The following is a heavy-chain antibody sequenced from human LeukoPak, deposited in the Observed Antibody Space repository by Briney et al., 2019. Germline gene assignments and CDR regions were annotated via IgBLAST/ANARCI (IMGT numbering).Heavy chain of an antibody. J-gene: IGHJ4*02. V-gene: IGHV1-18*01. D-gene: IGHD1-26*01. CDR1: GYTFTSYG. CDR2: ISAYNGNT. CDR3: ARDYSGSYYFSRYYFDY. Sequence: GASVKVSCKASGYTFTSYGISWVRQAPGQGLEWMGWISAYNGNTNYAQKLQGRVTMTTDTSTSTAYMELRSLRSDDTAVYYCARDYSGSYYFSRYYFDYWGQGTLVTVSS.